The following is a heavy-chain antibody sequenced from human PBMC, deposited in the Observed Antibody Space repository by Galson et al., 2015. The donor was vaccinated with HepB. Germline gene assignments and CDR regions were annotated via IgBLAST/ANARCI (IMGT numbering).Heavy chain of an antibody. V-gene: IGHV3-11*06. Sequence: SLRLSCAASGFTFSDYYMSWIRQAPGKGLEWVSYISSSSSYTNYADSVKGRFTISRDNAKNSLYLQMNSLRAEDTAVYYCARDLYSSSGPEDWFDPWGQGTLVTVSS. CDR2: ISSSSSYT. CDR3: ARDLYSSSGPEDWFDP. D-gene: IGHD6-6*01. J-gene: IGHJ5*02. CDR1: GFTFSDYY.